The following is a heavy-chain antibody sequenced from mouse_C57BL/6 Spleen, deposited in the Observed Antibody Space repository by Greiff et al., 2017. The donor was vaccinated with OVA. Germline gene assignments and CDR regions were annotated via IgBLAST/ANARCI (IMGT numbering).Heavy chain of an antibody. Sequence: QLQQSGAELVRPGASVTLSCKASGYTFTDYEMHWVKQTPVHGLEWIGAIDPETGGTAYNQKFKGKAILTADKSSSTAYMELRSLTSEDSAVYYCTRWDDGYYDWYFDVWGTGTTVTVSS. J-gene: IGHJ1*03. D-gene: IGHD2-3*01. CDR2: IDPETGGT. V-gene: IGHV1-15*01. CDR1: GYTFTDYE. CDR3: TRWDDGYYDWYFDV.